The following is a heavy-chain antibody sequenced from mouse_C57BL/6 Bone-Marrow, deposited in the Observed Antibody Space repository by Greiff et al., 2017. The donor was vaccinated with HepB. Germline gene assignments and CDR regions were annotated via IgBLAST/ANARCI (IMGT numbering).Heavy chain of an antibody. CDR1: GFSLTSYG. J-gene: IGHJ3*01. CDR3: ASLPSSGAY. V-gene: IGHV2-6*01. Sequence: VHLVESGPGLVAPSQSLSITCTVSGFSLTSYGVDWVRQSPGKGLEWLGVIWGVGSTNYNSALKSRLSISKDNSKSQVFLKMNSLQTDDTAMYYCASLPSSGAYWGQGTLVTVSA. CDR2: IWGVGST.